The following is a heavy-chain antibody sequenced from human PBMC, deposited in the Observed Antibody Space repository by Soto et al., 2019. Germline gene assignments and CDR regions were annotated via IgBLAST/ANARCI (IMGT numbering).Heavy chain of an antibody. CDR3: ARDLKDYDVWSGYRDAFAI. J-gene: IGHJ3*02. CDR2: INAGNGNT. Sequence: ASVKVSCKASGYTFTSYAMHWVRQAPGQRLEWMGWINAGNGNTKYSQKFQGRVAITRDTSASTAYMELSSLRSEDAAVYYCARDLKDYDVWSGYRDAFAIWVQGTTVIVSS. D-gene: IGHD3-3*01. CDR1: GYTFTSYA. V-gene: IGHV1-3*01.